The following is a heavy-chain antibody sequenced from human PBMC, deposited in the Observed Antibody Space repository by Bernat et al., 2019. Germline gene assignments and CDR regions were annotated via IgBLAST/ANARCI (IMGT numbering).Heavy chain of an antibody. Sequence: QVQLVQSGAEVKKPGASVKVSCKASGYTFTSYAMHWVRQSPGQRLEWMGWINAGNGNTKYSQKFQGRVTITRDTSGSTAYMELSSLRSEDTAVYYCASAPPHILRWCGKLWHYYYYYGMDVWGQGPTVTVSS. D-gene: IGHD3-10*01. CDR1: GYTFTSYA. CDR3: ASAPPHILRWCGKLWHYYYYYGMDV. V-gene: IGHV1-3*01. J-gene: IGHJ6*02. CDR2: INAGNGNT.